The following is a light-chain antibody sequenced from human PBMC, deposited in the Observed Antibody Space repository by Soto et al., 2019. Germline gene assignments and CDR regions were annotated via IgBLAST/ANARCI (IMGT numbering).Light chain of an antibody. CDR3: AAWDDSLSGPV. Sequence: QAVVTQPPSASGTPGQRVTISCSGSISNIERYYVYWYKHLPGTAPKLLIYRDNQRPSGVPDRFSGSKSGTSASLAISGLRSEDEADYYCAAWDDSLSGPVFGGGTKLTVL. V-gene: IGLV1-47*01. CDR2: RDN. CDR1: ISNIERYY. J-gene: IGLJ2*01.